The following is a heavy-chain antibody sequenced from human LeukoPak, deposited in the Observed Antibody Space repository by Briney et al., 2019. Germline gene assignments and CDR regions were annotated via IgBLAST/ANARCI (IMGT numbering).Heavy chain of an antibody. V-gene: IGHV6-1*01. J-gene: IGHJ4*02. Sequence: SQTLSLTCAISGDSVSKNSVAWNWIRQSPSRGLEWLGRAYYRSKWYNDYAVSVKSRIAINPDTSKNQFSLHLKSVTPEDTAVYYCARDWGDGAGYDYWGQGTLVTVSS. D-gene: IGHD3-16*01. CDR3: ARDWGDGAGYDY. CDR2: AYYRSKWYN. CDR1: GDSVSKNSVA.